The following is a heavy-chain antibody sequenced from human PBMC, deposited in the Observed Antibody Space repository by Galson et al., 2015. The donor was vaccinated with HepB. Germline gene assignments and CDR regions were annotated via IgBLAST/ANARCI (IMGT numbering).Heavy chain of an antibody. CDR2: INPNSGGT. Sequence: SVTVSCKASGYTFTGYYMHWVRQAPGQGLEWMGWINPNSGGTNYAQKFQGRVTMTRDTSISTAYMELSRLRSDDTAVYYCARGSSGSYVGLVDYWGQGTLVTVSS. J-gene: IGHJ4*02. CDR1: GYTFTGYY. V-gene: IGHV1-2*02. CDR3: ARGSSGSYVGLVDY. D-gene: IGHD1-26*01.